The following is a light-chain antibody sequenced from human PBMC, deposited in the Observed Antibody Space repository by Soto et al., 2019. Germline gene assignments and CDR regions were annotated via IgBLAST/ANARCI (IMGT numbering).Light chain of an antibody. J-gene: IGKJ5*01. V-gene: IGKV3-20*01. CDR1: QSVSSSY. Sequence: EVVFTQSPCTLPLSPGERATLSCRASQSVSSSYLAWYQQKPGQAPRLLISVASNRASGVPDRFTGGGSGTDFSLTIRRLEPEDFALYYCQQYVGSPITFGQGTRLEIK. CDR2: VAS. CDR3: QQYVGSPIT.